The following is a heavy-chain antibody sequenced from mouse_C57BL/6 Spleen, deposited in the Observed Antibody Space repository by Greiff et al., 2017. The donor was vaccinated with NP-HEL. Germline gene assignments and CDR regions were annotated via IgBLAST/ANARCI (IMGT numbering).Heavy chain of an antibody. Sequence: EVQLQQSRPELVKPGASVKIPCKASGYTFTDYNMDWVKQSHGKSLEWIGDINPNNGGTIYNQKFKGKATLTVDKSSSTAYMELSSLTSEDTAVYYCARKRVYSNYAMDYWGQGTSVTVSS. CDR2: INPNNGGT. V-gene: IGHV1-18*01. D-gene: IGHD2-5*01. CDR3: ARKRVYSNYAMDY. J-gene: IGHJ4*01. CDR1: GYTFTDYN.